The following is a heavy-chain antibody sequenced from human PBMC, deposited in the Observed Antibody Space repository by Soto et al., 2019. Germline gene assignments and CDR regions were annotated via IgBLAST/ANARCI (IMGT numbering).Heavy chain of an antibody. J-gene: IGHJ1*01. CDR1: GFSFSTYA. CDR2: ISGSGGTT. D-gene: IGHD6-13*01. V-gene: IGHV3-23*01. CDR3: AKDQAAAGTISRYFQH. Sequence: EVQLLESGGGLVQPEGSLRLSCAASGFSFSTYAMSWVRQAPGKGLEWFSGISGSGGTTYYAASVKGRFTISRDSSKNTLYLQVNSLRVEDTAVYYCAKDQAAAGTISRYFQHWGQGTLVTVSS.